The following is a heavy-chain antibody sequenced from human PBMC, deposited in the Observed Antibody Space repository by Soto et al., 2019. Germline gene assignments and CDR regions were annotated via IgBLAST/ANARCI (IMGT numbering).Heavy chain of an antibody. CDR3: AREPLYDILTGEYGPQPYYGMDV. Sequence: ASVKVSCKASGYTFTSYGISWVRQAPGQGLEWMGWISAYNGNTNYAQKLQGRVTMTTDTSTSTAYMELRSLRSDDTAVYYCAREPLYDILTGEYGPQPYYGMDVWGQGTTVTVSS. J-gene: IGHJ6*02. CDR2: ISAYNGNT. CDR1: GYTFTSYG. D-gene: IGHD3-9*01. V-gene: IGHV1-18*04.